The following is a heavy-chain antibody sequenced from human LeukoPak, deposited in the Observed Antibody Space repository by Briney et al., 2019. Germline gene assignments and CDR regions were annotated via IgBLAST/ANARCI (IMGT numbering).Heavy chain of an antibody. J-gene: IGHJ4*02. CDR2: INPSGGST. CDR1: EYTFTSYY. Sequence: ASVKVSCKASEYTFTSYYMHWVRQAPGQGLEWMGIINPSGGSTSYAQKFQGRVTMTRDTSTSTVYVELSSLRSEDTAVYYCARDLGGDTDEYYFDYWGQGTLVTVSS. CDR3: ARDLGGDTDEYYFDY. V-gene: IGHV1-46*01. D-gene: IGHD5-18*01.